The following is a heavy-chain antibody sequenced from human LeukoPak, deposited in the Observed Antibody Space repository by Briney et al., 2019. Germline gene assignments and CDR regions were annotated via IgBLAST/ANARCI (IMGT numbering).Heavy chain of an antibody. V-gene: IGHV3-74*01. CDR2: INSDGSST. CDR3: ASRYYYDSSGRDY. CDR1: GFTFSSYW. J-gene: IGHJ4*02. D-gene: IGHD3-22*01. Sequence: GGSLRLSCAASGFTFSSYWMHWVRQAPGKGLVWVSRINSDGSSTSYADSVKGRSTISRDNAKNTLYLQMNSLRAEDTAVYYCASRYYYDSSGRDYWGQGTLVTVSS.